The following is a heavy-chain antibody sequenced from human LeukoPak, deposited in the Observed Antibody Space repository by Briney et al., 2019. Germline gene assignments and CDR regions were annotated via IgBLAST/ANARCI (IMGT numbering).Heavy chain of an antibody. CDR2: IIPIFGTA. CDR1: GGTFSSYA. V-gene: IGHV1-69*05. Sequence: GASVKVSCKASGGTFSSYAISWVRQAPGQGLEWMGGIIPIFGTANYAQKFQGRVTITTDESTSTAYMELSSLRSEDTAVYYCARDRVVVPARNWYFDLWGRGTLVTVSS. CDR3: ARDRVVVPARNWYFDL. D-gene: IGHD2-2*01. J-gene: IGHJ2*01.